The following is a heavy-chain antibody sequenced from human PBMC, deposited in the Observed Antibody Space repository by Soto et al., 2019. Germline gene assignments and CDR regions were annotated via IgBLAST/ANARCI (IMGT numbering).Heavy chain of an antibody. V-gene: IGHV3-30-3*01. CDR2: ISYDGSNK. D-gene: IGHD6-19*01. CDR3: ARTGIAVAGTPYGFDY. Sequence: QVQLVESGGGVVQPGRSLRLSCAASGFTFSSYAMHWVRQAPGKGLEWVAVISYDGSNKYYADSVKGRFTISRDNSKNTLYLQMNSLRAEDTAVYYCARTGIAVAGTPYGFDYWGQGTLVTVSS. J-gene: IGHJ4*02. CDR1: GFTFSSYA.